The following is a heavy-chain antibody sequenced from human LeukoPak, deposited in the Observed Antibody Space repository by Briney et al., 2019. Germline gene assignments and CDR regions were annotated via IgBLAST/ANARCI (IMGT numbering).Heavy chain of an antibody. V-gene: IGHV1-46*01. CDR3: ARAISPVAYYGMDV. D-gene: IGHD3-3*01. J-gene: IGHJ6*02. CDR2: INPTGGST. Sequence: ASVKISCKASGYTFTTYSVHWVRQAPGQGLEWMGIINPTGGSTSYAQHFQGRVTMTRDTSTSTIYMQLSSLRSEDTAVYYCARAISPVAYYGMDVWGQGTMVTVSS. CDR1: GYTFTTYS.